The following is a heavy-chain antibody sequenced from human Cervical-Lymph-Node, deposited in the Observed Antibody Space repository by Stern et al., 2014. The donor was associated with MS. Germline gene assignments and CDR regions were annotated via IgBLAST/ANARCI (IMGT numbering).Heavy chain of an antibody. V-gene: IGHV4-31*03. CDR1: GDSITSGGHY. D-gene: IGHD1-26*01. CDR2: IYNSGAP. J-gene: IGHJ5*02. Sequence: VHLVESGPGLVKPSQTLSLTCTVSGDSITSGGHYWSWIRQHPGKGLEWIGYIYNSGAPFYNPSLKGRVTISLDTSKNQFSLQLSSVTAADTAIYYCASRWSGTYYGQNWFDPWGQGILVTVST. CDR3: ASRWSGTYYGQNWFDP.